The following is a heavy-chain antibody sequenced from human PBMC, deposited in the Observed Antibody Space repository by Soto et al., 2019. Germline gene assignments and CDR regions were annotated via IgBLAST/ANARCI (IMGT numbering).Heavy chain of an antibody. CDR3: ARGSYYDFWSGQKFNP. Sequence: SETLSLTCAVSGYSISSGYYWGWIRQPPGKGLEWIGSVYHSGSTYYNPSLKSRVTISVDTSKNQFSLKLSSVTAADTAVYYCARGSYYDFWSGQKFNPWGQGTLVTVSS. J-gene: IGHJ5*02. CDR2: VYHSGST. D-gene: IGHD3-3*01. V-gene: IGHV4-38-2*01. CDR1: GYSISSGYY.